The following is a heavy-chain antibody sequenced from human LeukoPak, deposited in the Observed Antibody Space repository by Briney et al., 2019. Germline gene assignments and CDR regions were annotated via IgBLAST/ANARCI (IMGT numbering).Heavy chain of an antibody. D-gene: IGHD3-9*01. J-gene: IGHJ4*02. CDR2: IYYSGST. CDR3: ARHAPHYDILTGYYMAYYFDY. Sequence: SETLPLTCAVYGGSFSRYYWSWIRQPPGKGLEGMGYIYYSGSTNYNPSRKSRVTISVDTSQNHFSLKLSSVTAAHTAVYYCARHAPHYDILTGYYMAYYFDYWGQRTLVTVSS. V-gene: IGHV4-59*08. CDR1: GGSFSRYY.